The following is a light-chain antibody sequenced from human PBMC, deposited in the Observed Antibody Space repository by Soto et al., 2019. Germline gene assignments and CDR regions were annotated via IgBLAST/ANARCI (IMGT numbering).Light chain of an antibody. CDR2: GAS. J-gene: IGKJ2*01. CDR1: QSISSTY. CDR3: QQYGGSPPYT. Sequence: EIVLTQSPGTLSLSPGERATLSCRASQSISSTYLDWYQQKPVQAPRLLIYGASSRATGIPDRFSGSGSGTDFTLTISRLEPEDFAVYYCQQYGGSPPYTFGQGTKLEIK. V-gene: IGKV3-20*01.